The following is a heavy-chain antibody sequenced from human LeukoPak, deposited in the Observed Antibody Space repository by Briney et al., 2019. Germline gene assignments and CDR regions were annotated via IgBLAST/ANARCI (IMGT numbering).Heavy chain of an antibody. J-gene: IGHJ4*02. D-gene: IGHD1-26*01. Sequence: PSETLSLTCTVSGGSISTTNYYWGWIRQSPGKGLEWFGCVYYSGSTYYNPSLKSRVTMSVDTSQNQFSLQLTSVTAADTAVYYCARRGRSGSYYSSFDYWGQGTLVTVSS. V-gene: IGHV4-39*07. CDR2: VYYSGST. CDR3: ARRGRSGSYYSSFDY. CDR1: GGSISTTNYY.